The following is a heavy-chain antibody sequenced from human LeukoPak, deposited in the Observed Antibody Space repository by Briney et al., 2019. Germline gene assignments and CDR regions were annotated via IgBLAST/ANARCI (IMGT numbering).Heavy chain of an antibody. V-gene: IGHV1-8*01. D-gene: IGHD1-26*01. CDR1: GYTFTDYD. J-gene: IGHJ4*02. CDR3: ARGPIYPKSGDYPNYYLGY. CDR2: MNPNSGVT. Sequence: ASVKVSCKASGYTFTDYDINWVRQATGQGLEWMGWMNPNSGVTGYAQKFQGRVSMTRDTSVSTAYMELSSLRSEDTAVYFCARGPIYPKSGDYPNYYLGYWGQGTLVTVSS.